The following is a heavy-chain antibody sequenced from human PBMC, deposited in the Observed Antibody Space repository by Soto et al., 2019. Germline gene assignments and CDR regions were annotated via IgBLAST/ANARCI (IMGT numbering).Heavy chain of an antibody. Sequence: QITLKESAPPRVKPTQTLTLTCTFSGFSLTSRPMGVGWIRQPPGKALEWLAFIYWDDDKRYSPSLRSRLTITTDTSGHQVVLTMTNMDPVDTATYYCAHRLSGYNWNGGYFDYWGQGALVTVSS. D-gene: IGHD1-1*01. J-gene: IGHJ4*02. CDR2: IYWDDDK. CDR1: GFSLTSRPMG. CDR3: AHRLSGYNWNGGYFDY. V-gene: IGHV2-5*02.